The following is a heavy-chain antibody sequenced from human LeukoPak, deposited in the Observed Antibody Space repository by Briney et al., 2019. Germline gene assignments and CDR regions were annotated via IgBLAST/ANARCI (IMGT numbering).Heavy chain of an antibody. CDR2: IYNGDRT. Sequence: GGSLRLSCAASGFTVSSKYMSWVRQAPGKGLEWVSVIYNGDRTYYADSVKGRFTISRDKSKSMFYLQMNSLRAEDTAVYYCAREQLWLRPYYYYYGMDVWGQGTTVTVSS. J-gene: IGHJ6*02. D-gene: IGHD5-18*01. CDR1: GFTVSSKY. V-gene: IGHV3-66*01. CDR3: AREQLWLRPYYYYYGMDV.